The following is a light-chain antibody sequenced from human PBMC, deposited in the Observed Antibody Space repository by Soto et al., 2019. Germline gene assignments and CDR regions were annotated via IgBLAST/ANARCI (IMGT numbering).Light chain of an antibody. CDR3: SSYAGNTDVV. Sequence: QSVLTQPPSASGSPGQSVTISCTGTSSDVGAYNHVSWYQQHPGKAPKLMIYGVNKRPSGVPDRFSGSKSGNTASLTVSGLQAEDEADYYCSSYAGNTDVVFGGGTQLTVL. V-gene: IGLV2-8*01. CDR1: SSDVGAYNH. CDR2: GVN. J-gene: IGLJ2*01.